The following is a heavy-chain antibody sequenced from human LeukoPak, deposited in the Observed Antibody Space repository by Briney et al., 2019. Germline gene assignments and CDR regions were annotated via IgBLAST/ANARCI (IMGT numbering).Heavy chain of an antibody. V-gene: IGHV1-2*02. Sequence: GASVKVSCKASGYTFTGYYMHWVRQAPGQGLEWMGWINPNSGGTNYAQKFQGRVTMTRDTSISTVYMELSRLRSDDTAVYYCAKDRAVATIGGIDYWVQGTLVTVSS. J-gene: IGHJ4*02. CDR1: GYTFTGYY. D-gene: IGHD5-12*01. CDR2: INPNSGGT. CDR3: AKDRAVATIGGIDY.